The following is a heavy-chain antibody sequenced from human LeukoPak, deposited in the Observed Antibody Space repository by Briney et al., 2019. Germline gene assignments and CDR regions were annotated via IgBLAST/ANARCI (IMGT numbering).Heavy chain of an antibody. CDR1: GYTFTGYY. CDR2: INPNSGGT. D-gene: IGHD2-21*01. Sequence: ASVKVSCKASGYTFTGYYMHWVRQAPGQGLEWMGWINPNSGGTNYAQKFQGWVTMTRDTSISTAYMELSRLRSDDTAVYYSARVSIARRGDYAFDYWGQGTLVTVSS. CDR3: ARVSIARRGDYAFDY. J-gene: IGHJ4*02. V-gene: IGHV1-2*04.